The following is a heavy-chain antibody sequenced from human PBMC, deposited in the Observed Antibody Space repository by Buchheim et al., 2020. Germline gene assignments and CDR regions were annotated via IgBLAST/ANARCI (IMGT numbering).Heavy chain of an antibody. D-gene: IGHD2-15*01. Sequence: QVQLVQSGAEVKKPGASVKVSCKAAGYIFTGYYMHWVRQAPGQGLEWMGWINPNSGGTNYAQKLQDRVTMTRDTSTSTVYMELSSLRSEDTAVYYCARMSAATDYYYGMDVWGQGTT. CDR1: GYIFTGYY. CDR3: ARMSAATDYYYGMDV. J-gene: IGHJ6*02. V-gene: IGHV1-2*02. CDR2: INPNSGGT.